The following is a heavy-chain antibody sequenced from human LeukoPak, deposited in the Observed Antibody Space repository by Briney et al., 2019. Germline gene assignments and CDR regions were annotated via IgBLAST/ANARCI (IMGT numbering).Heavy chain of an antibody. CDR2: IYYSGST. V-gene: IGHV4-39*01. J-gene: IGHJ4*02. Sequence: SETLSLTCTVSGGSISSGSNYWGWIRQPPGKWLEWIGSIYYSGSTYYNPSLKSRVTISVDTSKNQFSLKLSSVTTADTAVYYCVRHISVVRGETFDFWGQGSLVTVSS. CDR1: GGSISSGSNY. D-gene: IGHD3-10*01. CDR3: VRHISVVRGETFDF.